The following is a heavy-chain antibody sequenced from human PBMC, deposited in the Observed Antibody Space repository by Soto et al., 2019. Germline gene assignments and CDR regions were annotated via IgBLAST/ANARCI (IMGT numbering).Heavy chain of an antibody. V-gene: IGHV4-30-4*01. CDR2: IYYSGST. CDR1: GGSISSGDYY. J-gene: IGHJ4*02. Sequence: SETLSLTCTVSGGSISSGDYYWSWIRQPPGKGLEWIGYIYYSGSTYYNPSLKSRVTISVDTSKNQFSLKLSSVTAADTAAYYCAREISDPPFFDYWGQGTLVTVPS. CDR3: AREISDPPFFDY.